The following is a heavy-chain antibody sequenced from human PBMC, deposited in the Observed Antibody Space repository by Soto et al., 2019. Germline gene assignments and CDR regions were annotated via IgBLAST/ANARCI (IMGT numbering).Heavy chain of an antibody. CDR1: GGSFSGYY. J-gene: IGHJ5*02. CDR3: ARGIPITMIVVVTPDWFDP. CDR2: INHSGST. V-gene: IGHV4-34*01. D-gene: IGHD3-22*01. Sequence: SETLSLTCAVYGGSFSGYYWSWIRQPPGKGLEWIGEINHSGSTNYNPSLKSRVTISVDTSRNQFSLKLSSVTAADTAVYYCARGIPITMIVVVTPDWFDPWGQGTLVTVSS.